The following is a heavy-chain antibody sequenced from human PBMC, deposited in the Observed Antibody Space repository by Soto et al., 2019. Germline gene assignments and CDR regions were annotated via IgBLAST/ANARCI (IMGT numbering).Heavy chain of an antibody. CDR3: AKDVPHPRHIELVQEAQTWCDP. CDR2: ISHTGAT. V-gene: IGHV4-4*02. Sequence: QVHLQESGPGLVKPSGTLSLTCNVSGGSISTSNWWSWVRHPPGKGLEWLGEISHTGATSYNPSLKSRITMSVDTSKNQCSLTLTSVTATDTAVYFCAKDVPHPRHIELVQEAQTWCDPWGQGIQVTVSS. J-gene: IGHJ5*01. CDR1: GGSISTSNW. D-gene: IGHD2-21*01.